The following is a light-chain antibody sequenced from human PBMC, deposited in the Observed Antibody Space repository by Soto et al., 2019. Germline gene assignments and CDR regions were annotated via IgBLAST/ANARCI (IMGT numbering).Light chain of an antibody. J-gene: IGLJ1*01. Sequence: QSVLTQPASVSGSPGQSLTISCTGTSSDVGGYNYVSWYQQHPGKAPKLMIYDVSNRPSGVSNRFSGSKSGNTASLTISVLQAEDEADYYCSSNTSSXTYVFGTGTKDTV. V-gene: IGLV2-14*01. CDR3: SSNTSSXTYV. CDR2: DVS. CDR1: SSDVGGYNY.